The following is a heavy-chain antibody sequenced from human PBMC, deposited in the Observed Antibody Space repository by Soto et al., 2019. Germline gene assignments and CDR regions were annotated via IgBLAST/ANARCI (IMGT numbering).Heavy chain of an antibody. D-gene: IGHD6-6*01. CDR3: ARGYSSSSTWFDP. J-gene: IGHJ5*02. CDR1: GGSISSGGYY. V-gene: IGHV4-31*03. CDR2: IYYSGST. Sequence: QVQLQESGPGLVKPSQTLSLTCTVSGGSISSGGYYWSWIRQHPGKGLEWLGYIYYSGSTYYNPSLNSRVTISVDTSKNQFSLKLSSVTAADTAVYYCARGYSSSSTWFDPCGQGTLVTVSS.